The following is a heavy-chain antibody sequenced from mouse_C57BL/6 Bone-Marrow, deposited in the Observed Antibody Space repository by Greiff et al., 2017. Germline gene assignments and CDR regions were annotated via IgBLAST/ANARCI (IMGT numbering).Heavy chain of an antibody. J-gene: IGHJ2*01. CDR2: IDPSDSYT. D-gene: IGHD3-2*02. V-gene: IGHV1-69*01. Sequence: QVQLQQPGAELVMPGASVKLSCKASGYTFTSYWMHWVKQRPGQGLEWIGEIDPSDSYTNYNQKFKGKSTLTVDKSSSTAYMQLSSLTSEDSAVYYCARKMGRLRPRGDYFDYGGQGTTLTVSS. CDR1: GYTFTSYW. CDR3: ARKMGRLRPRGDYFDY.